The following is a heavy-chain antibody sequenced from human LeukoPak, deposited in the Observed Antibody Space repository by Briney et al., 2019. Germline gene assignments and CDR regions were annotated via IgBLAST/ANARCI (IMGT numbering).Heavy chain of an antibody. V-gene: IGHV1-69*13. CDR1: GATFSSYA. D-gene: IGHD1-26*01. Sequence: ASVKVSCKASGATFSSYAISWVRQAPGQGLEWMGGIIPIFGTANYAQKFQGRVTITADESTSTAYMELSSLRSEDTAVYYCARDMSGSYRFGAFDIWGQGTMVTVSS. J-gene: IGHJ3*02. CDR3: ARDMSGSYRFGAFDI. CDR2: IIPIFGTA.